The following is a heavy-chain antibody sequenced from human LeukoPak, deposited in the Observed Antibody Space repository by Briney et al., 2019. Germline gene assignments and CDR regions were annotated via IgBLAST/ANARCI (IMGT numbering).Heavy chain of an antibody. D-gene: IGHD3-22*01. CDR1: GFTFSSYS. Sequence: GGSLRLSCAASGFTFSSYSMNWVRQAPGKGLEWVSYISSSSTIYYPDSVKGRFTISRDNAKNSLYLQMNSMRAEDTAVYYCARDPNSSDYYNSSGYYQLDAFDIWGQGTMVTVSS. V-gene: IGHV3-48*01. J-gene: IGHJ3*02. CDR2: ISSSSTI. CDR3: ARDPNSSDYYNSSGYYQLDAFDI.